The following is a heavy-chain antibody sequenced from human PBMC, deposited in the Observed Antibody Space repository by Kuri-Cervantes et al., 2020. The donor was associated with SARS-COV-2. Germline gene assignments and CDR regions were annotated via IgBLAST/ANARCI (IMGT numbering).Heavy chain of an antibody. CDR1: GGSISSYY. CDR2: IYTSGST. CDR3: ARQLDLNDAFDI. V-gene: IGHV4-4*07. J-gene: IGHJ3*02. D-gene: IGHD6-6*01. Sequence: ESLKISCTVSGGSISSYYWSWIRQPAGKGLEWIGRIYTSGSTNYNPSLKSRVTISVDTSKNQFSLKLSSVTAADTAVYYCARQLDLNDAFDIWGQGTMVTVSS.